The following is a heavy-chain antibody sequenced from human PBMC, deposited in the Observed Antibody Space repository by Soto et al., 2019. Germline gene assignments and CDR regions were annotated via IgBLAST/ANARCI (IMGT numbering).Heavy chain of an antibody. CDR3: ARHGRYSGYDFGWFDP. J-gene: IGHJ5*02. Sequence: SETLSLTCTVSGGSISSGGYYWSWIRQHPGKGLEWIGYIYYSGSTYYNPSLKSRVTISVDTSKNQFSLKLSSVTAADTAVYYCARHGRYSGYDFGWFDPWGQGTLVTVSS. CDR2: IYYSGST. CDR1: GGSISSGGYY. D-gene: IGHD5-12*01. V-gene: IGHV4-31*03.